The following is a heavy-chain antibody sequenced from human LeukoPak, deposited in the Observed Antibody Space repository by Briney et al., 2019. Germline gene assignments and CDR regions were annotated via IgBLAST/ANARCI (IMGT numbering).Heavy chain of an antibody. CDR1: GFTFSDYY. J-gene: IGHJ6*03. Sequence: GGSLTLSCAASGFTFSDYYMSWIRQAPGKGLVWVSRINSDGSSTSYADSVKGRFTISRDNAKNTLYLQMNSLRAEDTAVYYCARSEAYYYYMDVWGKGTTVTVSS. CDR2: INSDGSST. V-gene: IGHV3-74*01. CDR3: ARSEAYYYYMDV.